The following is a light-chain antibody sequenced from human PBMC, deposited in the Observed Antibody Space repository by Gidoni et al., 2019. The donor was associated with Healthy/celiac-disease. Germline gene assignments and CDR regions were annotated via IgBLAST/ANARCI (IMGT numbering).Light chain of an antibody. CDR2: GAS. Sequence: IALTQSPGTLSLSPGERATLSCRGSQSVSSSYLAGYQQKPGQAPRLLIYGASSRATGIPDRLSGSGSGTDFTLTISRLEPEDFAVYYCQQYGSSPPWTFGQGTKVEIK. J-gene: IGKJ1*01. CDR3: QQYGSSPPWT. CDR1: QSVSSSY. V-gene: IGKV3-20*01.